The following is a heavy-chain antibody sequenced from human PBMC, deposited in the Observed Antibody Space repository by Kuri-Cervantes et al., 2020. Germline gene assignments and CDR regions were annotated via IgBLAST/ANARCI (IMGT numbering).Heavy chain of an antibody. Sequence: ASVKVSCKASGYTLTGYYMHWVRQAPGQGLEWMGWINPNSGGTNYAQKFQGRVTMTRDTSISTAYMELSRLRSDDTAVYYCARVKSNYYYGSGSHYYYYGMDVWGQGTTVTVSS. V-gene: IGHV1-2*02. CDR3: ARVKSNYYYGSGSHYYYYGMDV. CDR1: GYTLTGYY. D-gene: IGHD3-10*01. J-gene: IGHJ6*02. CDR2: INPNSGGT.